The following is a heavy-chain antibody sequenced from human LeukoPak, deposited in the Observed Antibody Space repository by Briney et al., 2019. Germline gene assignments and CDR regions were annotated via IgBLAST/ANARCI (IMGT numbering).Heavy chain of an antibody. V-gene: IGHV4-39*07. CDR2: IYYSGST. Sequence: SGTLSLTCTVSGGSISSSSYFWDWIRQPPGKGLEWIGTIYYSGSTYYNPSLKTRVTISLDASKNQFSLRLSSVTAADAALYYCARGVTGMVALDYWGQGTLVTVSS. CDR3: ARGVTGMVALDY. J-gene: IGHJ4*02. CDR1: GGSISSSSYF. D-gene: IGHD5-18*01.